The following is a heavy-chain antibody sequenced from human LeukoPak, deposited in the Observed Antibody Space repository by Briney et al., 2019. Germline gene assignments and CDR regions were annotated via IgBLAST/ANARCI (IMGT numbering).Heavy chain of an antibody. V-gene: IGHV3-53*01. CDR2: IYSGGST. CDR1: GFTVSTNS. J-gene: IGHJ4*02. CDR3: AKLLYASSWAPFDY. Sequence: GGSLRLSCAASGFTVSTNSMTWVRQAPGKGLEWVAIIYSGGSTYYTDSVKGRFTISKDISKSTLYLQMTSLRAEDTAVYYCAKLLYASSWAPFDYWGQGTLVTVSS. D-gene: IGHD6-13*01.